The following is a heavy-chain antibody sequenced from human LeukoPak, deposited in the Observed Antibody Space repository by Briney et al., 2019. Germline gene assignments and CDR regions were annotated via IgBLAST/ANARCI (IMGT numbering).Heavy chain of an antibody. Sequence: GWSLRLSCAASGFTFSRYALNSLGQAPWRELEGASGIRGSGCSRYYADSVKGRFTISRDNSKNTLYLQMNSLRAEDTAGYYCAKDWDVAASPFDYWGQGTLVTVSS. D-gene: IGHD2-15*01. CDR3: AKDWDVAASPFDY. CDR2: IRGSGCSR. CDR1: GFTFSRYA. V-gene: IGHV3-23*01. J-gene: IGHJ4*02.